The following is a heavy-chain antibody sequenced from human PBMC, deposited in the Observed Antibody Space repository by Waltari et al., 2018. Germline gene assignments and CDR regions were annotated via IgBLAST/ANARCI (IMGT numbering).Heavy chain of an antibody. CDR3: ARDPTGTTEGDFDY. CDR2: ILSSISSI. Sequence: EVQLVESGGGLVKPGGSLRLPCAASGCTFRSYSMKRVRQAPGKGLEWVSSILSSISSIYYADSVKGRFTISREHAKNSLYLQMNSLRAEDTAVYYCARDPTGTTEGDFDYWGQGTLVTVSS. CDR1: GCTFRSYS. D-gene: IGHD1-7*01. V-gene: IGHV3-21*01. J-gene: IGHJ4*02.